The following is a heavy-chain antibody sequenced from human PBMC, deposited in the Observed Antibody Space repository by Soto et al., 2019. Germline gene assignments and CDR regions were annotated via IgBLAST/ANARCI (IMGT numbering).Heavy chain of an antibody. J-gene: IGHJ5*02. CDR3: ARGGDWFDP. Sequence: QVQMQESGPGLVKPSQTLSLTCTVSGDSISSGGYYWSWIRQHPGKGLEWIGYIYYSGSTNQNPSLRSRVTMAVDTSKNQFSLKLSSVTAADTAVYYCARGGDWFDPWGQGTLVTVSS. CDR2: IYYSGST. V-gene: IGHV4-31*03. D-gene: IGHD1-26*01. CDR1: GDSISSGGYY.